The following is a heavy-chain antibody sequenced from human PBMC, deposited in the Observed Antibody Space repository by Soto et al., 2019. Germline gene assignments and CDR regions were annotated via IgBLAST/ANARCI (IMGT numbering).Heavy chain of an antibody. D-gene: IGHD3-22*01. CDR3: ARERWLVQYYYDSSGYAFFDY. CDR2: IYHSGST. J-gene: IGHJ4*02. Sequence: SETLSLTCAVSGGSISSSNWWSWVRQPPGKGLEWIGEIYHSGSTNYNPSLKGRVTISVDKSKNQFSLKLSSVTAADTAVYYCARERWLVQYYYDSSGYAFFDYWGQGTLVTVSS. V-gene: IGHV4-4*02. CDR1: GGSISSSNW.